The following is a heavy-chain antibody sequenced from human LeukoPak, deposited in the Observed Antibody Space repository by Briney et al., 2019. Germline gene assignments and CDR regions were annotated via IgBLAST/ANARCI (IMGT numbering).Heavy chain of an antibody. J-gene: IGHJ4*02. CDR1: GGSISSYY. CDR2: IYYSGST. V-gene: IGHV4-59*01. CDR3: AREGSGYRGFFDY. Sequence: SETLSLTCTVSGGSISSYYWSWIRQPPGKGLEWIGYIYYSGSTNYNPSLQSRVTISVDTSKNQFSLKLSSVTAADTAVYYCAREGSGYRGFFDYWGQGTLVTVSS. D-gene: IGHD3-22*01.